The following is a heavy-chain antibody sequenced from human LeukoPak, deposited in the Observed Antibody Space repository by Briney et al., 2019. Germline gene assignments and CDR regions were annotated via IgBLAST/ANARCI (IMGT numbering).Heavy chain of an antibody. CDR3: ARNESVLGTTGLNDFFDD. J-gene: IGHJ4*02. CDR2: IYYSGST. D-gene: IGHD1-26*01. CDR1: GDSITRRSDY. Sequence: SETPSLTCTVTGDSITRRSDYWGWVRQPPGKGLEWIGSIYYSGSTYYNPSFKSRVTLSVDTSRNQFSLQLIYVTAADTAVYYCARNESVLGTTGLNDFFDDWGQGSLVTVSS. V-gene: IGHV4-39*01.